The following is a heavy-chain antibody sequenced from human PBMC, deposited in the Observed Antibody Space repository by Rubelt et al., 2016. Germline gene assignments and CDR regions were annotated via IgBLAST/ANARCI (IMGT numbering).Heavy chain of an antibody. J-gene: IGHJ5*02. D-gene: IGHD3-10*01. Sequence: QVQLVQSGAEVKKPGASVKVSCKASGYTFTSYGISWVRQAPGQGLEWMGWISAYNGNTHYAQKLQGRVTMTTDTSTSTAYMELRSLRSDDTAGYYCARCYGSGSYGNWFDPWGQGTLVTVSS. CDR1: GYTFTSYG. CDR3: ARCYGSGSYGNWFDP. CDR2: ISAYNGNT. V-gene: IGHV1-18*01.